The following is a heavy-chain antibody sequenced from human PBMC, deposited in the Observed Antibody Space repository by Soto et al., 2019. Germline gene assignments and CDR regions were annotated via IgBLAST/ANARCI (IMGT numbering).Heavy chain of an antibody. CDR3: AKNWNWGSLVH. V-gene: IGHV4-61*08. Sequence: SEILSLTCSVSGGCISSGGYSWTWIRQPPGKGLEWIGFIYYGGSTNYNPSLKSRVTISVDTPKNQFSLKLSSVTAADTAVYYCAKNWNWGSLVHWGQGTLVTVSS. D-gene: IGHD7-27*01. J-gene: IGHJ4*02. CDR2: IYYGGST. CDR1: GGCISSGGYS.